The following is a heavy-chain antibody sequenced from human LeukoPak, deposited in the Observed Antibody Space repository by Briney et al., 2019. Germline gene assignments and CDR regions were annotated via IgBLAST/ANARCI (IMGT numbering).Heavy chain of an antibody. D-gene: IGHD6-13*01. CDR1: GGSISSYY. V-gene: IGHV4-59*08. CDR2: IYYSGST. J-gene: IGHJ4*02. Sequence: PSETLSLTCTVSGGSISSYYWSRIRQPPGKGLEWIGYIYYSGSTNYNPSLKSRVTISVDTSKNQFSLKLSSVTAADTAVYYCARHVGSAADDFDYWGQGTLVTVSS. CDR3: ARHVGSAADDFDY.